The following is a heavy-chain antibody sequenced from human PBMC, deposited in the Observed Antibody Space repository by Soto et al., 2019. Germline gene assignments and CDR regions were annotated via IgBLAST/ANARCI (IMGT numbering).Heavy chain of an antibody. CDR2: ISGSGGST. CDR1: GFTFSSYG. D-gene: IGHD2-21*02. Sequence: GALRLSCAASGFTFSSYGISWIRLSPGKGLEWVSAISGSGGSTYYADSVKGRFTISRDNSKNTLYLQVNSLRAEDTAVYYCAKDKVPVVVTAPFDYWGQG. V-gene: IGHV3-23*01. J-gene: IGHJ4*02. CDR3: AKDKVPVVVTAPFDY.